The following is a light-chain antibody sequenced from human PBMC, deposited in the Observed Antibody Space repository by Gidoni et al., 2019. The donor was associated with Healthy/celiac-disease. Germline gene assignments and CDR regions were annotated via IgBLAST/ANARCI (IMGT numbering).Light chain of an antibody. J-gene: IGKJ2*01. CDR2: GAS. CDR1: QSVSSSY. V-gene: IGKV3-20*01. Sequence: EIVLTQSPGTLSLSPGEIATLSCRASQSVSSSYLAWYQQKPGQAPRLLIYGASSRATGIPDRFSGSGSGTDFTLTISRLEPEDCAVYYCQQYGSSPPYTVGQGTKLEIK. CDR3: QQYGSSPPYT.